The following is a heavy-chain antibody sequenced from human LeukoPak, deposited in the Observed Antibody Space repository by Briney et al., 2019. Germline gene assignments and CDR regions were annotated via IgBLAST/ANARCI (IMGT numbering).Heavy chain of an antibody. CDR1: GGSISSSCYY. CDR2: IYYSGST. V-gene: IGHV4-39*02. CDR3: ARDPLGVAARTQT. J-gene: IGHJ5*02. Sequence: NSSETLSLTCTVSGGSISSSCYYWGWIRQPPGKGLEWIGSIYYSGSTYYDPSLKSRVTISADTSKNQFSLKLSSVTAADTAVYYCARDPLGVAARTQTWGQGTLVTVSS. D-gene: IGHD6-6*01.